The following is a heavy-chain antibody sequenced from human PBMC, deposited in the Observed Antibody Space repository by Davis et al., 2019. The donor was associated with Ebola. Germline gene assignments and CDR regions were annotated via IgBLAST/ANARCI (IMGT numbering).Heavy chain of an antibody. V-gene: IGHV4-39*01. CDR3: ARQPLSSGWVDY. CDR2: IYYSGST. CDR1: GGSSSGYY. Sequence: SETLSLTCAAYGGSSSGYYWGWIRQPPGKGLEWIGSIYYSGSTYYNPSLKRRVTISVDTSKNQFALKLSSVTAADTAVYYCARQPLSSGWVDYWGQGTLVTVSS. D-gene: IGHD6-19*01. J-gene: IGHJ4*02.